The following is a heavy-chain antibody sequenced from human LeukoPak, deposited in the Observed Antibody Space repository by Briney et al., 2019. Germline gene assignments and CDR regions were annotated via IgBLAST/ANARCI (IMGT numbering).Heavy chain of an antibody. CDR1: GDLIIGAPYY. D-gene: IGHD1-26*01. J-gene: IGHJ5*01. CDR2: TYYSGNT. Sequence: PSETLSLTCSVSGDLIIGAPYYWSWVRQHPGKGLEWIAYTYYSGNTYYNPSFKSRTTLSVDTSKNQFSLNLTSVTAADTAVYFCARVVGSTSWFDSWGQGTLVTVSS. V-gene: IGHV4-31*03. CDR3: ARVVGSTSWFDS.